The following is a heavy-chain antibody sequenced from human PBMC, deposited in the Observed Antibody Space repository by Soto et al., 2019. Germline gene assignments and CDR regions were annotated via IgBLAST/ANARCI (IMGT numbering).Heavy chain of an antibody. Sequence: PGGSLRLSCAASGFTFSSYSMNWVRQAPGKGLEWVSYISSSSSTIYYADSVKGRFTISRDNAKNSLYLQMNSLRDEDTAVYYCASQYCSGGSCYFLPGIDYWGQGTLVTVSS. D-gene: IGHD2-15*01. CDR1: GFTFSSYS. J-gene: IGHJ4*02. CDR2: ISSSSSTI. V-gene: IGHV3-48*02. CDR3: ASQYCSGGSCYFLPGIDY.